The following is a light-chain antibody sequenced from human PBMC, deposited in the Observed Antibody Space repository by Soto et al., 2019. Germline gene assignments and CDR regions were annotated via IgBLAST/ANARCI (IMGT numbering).Light chain of an antibody. CDR2: ATS. J-gene: IGKJ2*01. CDR1: QSISRY. CDR3: QQSFSMPFT. Sequence: DIQMTQSPSSLSASVGDRVTITCRASQSISRYLNWYQQKPGKAPKFLISATSNLQSGVPSRFRGSGSGTDFTLTISGLQFEDFATYFCQQSFSMPFTFGQGTKVDIK. V-gene: IGKV1-39*01.